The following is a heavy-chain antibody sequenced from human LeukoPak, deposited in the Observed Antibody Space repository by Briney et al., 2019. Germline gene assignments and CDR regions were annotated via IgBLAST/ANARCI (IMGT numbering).Heavy chain of an antibody. V-gene: IGHV4-34*01. Sequence: PSETLSLTCAVYGGSFSGYYWSWIRQPPGKGLEWIGEINHSGSTNYNPSLKSRVTISVDTSKNQFSLKLSSVTAADTAVYYCACLDMGDPNYYYYMDVWGKGTTVTISS. J-gene: IGHJ6*03. CDR2: INHSGST. D-gene: IGHD5/OR15-5a*01. CDR3: ACLDMGDPNYYYYMDV. CDR1: GGSFSGYY.